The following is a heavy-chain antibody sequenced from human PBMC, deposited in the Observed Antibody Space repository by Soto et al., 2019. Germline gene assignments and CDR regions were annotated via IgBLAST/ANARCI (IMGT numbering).Heavy chain of an antibody. D-gene: IGHD2-21*01. Sequence: QVQLQESGPGLVKPSQTLSLTCTVSGGSISSGGYYWYWIRQHPGKGLEWIGYIYYSGTTYYNPSLKSRVTISVDTSKNQFSLELSSVTAADTALYYCAASCVACGGFNYCGMDVWGQGTTVTVSS. CDR2: IYYSGTT. V-gene: IGHV4-31*03. J-gene: IGHJ6*02. CDR1: GGSISSGGYY. CDR3: AASCVACGGFNYCGMDV.